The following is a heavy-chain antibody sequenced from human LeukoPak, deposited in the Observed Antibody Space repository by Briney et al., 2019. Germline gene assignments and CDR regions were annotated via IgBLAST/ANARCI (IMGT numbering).Heavy chain of an antibody. CDR3: ARYSGTYYVFDY. J-gene: IGHJ4*02. Sequence: PSETLSLTCAVYGASFSGYYWSWIRQPPGKGLEWIGEINHSEGTNYNPSLESRVTISGDTSKNQFSLKLSSVTAADTAVYYCARYSGTYYVFDYWGQGTLVTVSS. CDR1: GASFSGYY. V-gene: IGHV4-34*01. D-gene: IGHD1-26*01. CDR2: INHSEGT.